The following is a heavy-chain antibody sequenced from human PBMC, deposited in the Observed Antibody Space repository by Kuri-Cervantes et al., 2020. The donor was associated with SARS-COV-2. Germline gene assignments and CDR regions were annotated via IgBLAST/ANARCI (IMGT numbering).Heavy chain of an antibody. Sequence: ASVKVSCKASGYTFTGYYVHWVRQAPGQGLEWMGWINPNSGGTNYALKFPGRVTMTRDTSIRKAYFELSRLSSADTAVYYCMVRAVQNWLDPWGQGTLVTVSS. D-gene: IGHD3-10*01. CDR1: GYTFTGYY. J-gene: IGHJ5*02. V-gene: IGHV1-2*02. CDR2: INPNSGGT. CDR3: MVRAVQNWLDP.